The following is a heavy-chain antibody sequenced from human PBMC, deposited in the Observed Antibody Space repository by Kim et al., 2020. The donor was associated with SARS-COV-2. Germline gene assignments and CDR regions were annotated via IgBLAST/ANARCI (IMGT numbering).Heavy chain of an antibody. J-gene: IGHJ5*02. V-gene: IGHV1-69*06. D-gene: IGHD2-21*02. CDR2: IIPIFGTA. CDR3: AREGLAYCGGDCYHGWFDP. CDR1: GGTFSSYA. Sequence: SVKVSCKASGGTFSSYAISWVRQAPGQGLEWMGGIIPIFGTANYAQKFQGRVTITADKSTSTAYMELSSLRSEDTAVYYCAREGLAYCGGDCYHGWFDPWGQGTLVTVSS.